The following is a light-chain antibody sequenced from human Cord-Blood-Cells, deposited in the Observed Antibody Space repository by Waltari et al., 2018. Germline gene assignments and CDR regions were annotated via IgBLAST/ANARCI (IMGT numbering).Light chain of an antibody. CDR2: GGS. CDR3: CSYAGSSTLV. J-gene: IGLJ2*01. V-gene: IGLV2-23*01. CDR1: SSDVGSYNL. Sequence: QSALTQPASVSGSPGQSITISCTGTSSDVGSYNLVSWYQQHPGKAPKLMIYGGSTRPSGVSNRFSGSRSGNTASLTIAGLQAGDEADYYCCSYAGSSTLVFGGGTKLTVL.